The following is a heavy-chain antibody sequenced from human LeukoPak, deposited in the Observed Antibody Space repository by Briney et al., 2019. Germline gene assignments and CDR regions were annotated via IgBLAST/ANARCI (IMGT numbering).Heavy chain of an antibody. Sequence: ASVKVSCKASGYTFTSYGISWVRQAPGQGLEWLGWISAYNGNTNYAQKLQGRVTVTTDTSTSTAYMELRSLRSDDTAVYYCARWVDSVAGLEYYFDYWGQGTLVTVSS. D-gene: IGHD6-19*01. CDR1: GYTFTSYG. V-gene: IGHV1-18*01. CDR3: ARWVDSVAGLEYYFDY. CDR2: ISAYNGNT. J-gene: IGHJ4*02.